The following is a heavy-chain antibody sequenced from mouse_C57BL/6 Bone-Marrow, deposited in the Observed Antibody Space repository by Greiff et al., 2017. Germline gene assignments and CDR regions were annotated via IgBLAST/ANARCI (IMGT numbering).Heavy chain of an antibody. CDR1: GYTFTDYY. CDR3: AREGYHAMDY. J-gene: IGHJ4*01. CDR2: IYPGSGNT. V-gene: IGHV1-76*01. Sequence: QVQLQQSGAELVRPGASVKLSCKASGYTFTDYYINWVKQRPGQGLEWIARIYPGSGNTYYNEKFKGKDKLTADKSSITAYMQLSSLTSEDSAVYYCAREGYHAMDYWGQGTSVTVSS.